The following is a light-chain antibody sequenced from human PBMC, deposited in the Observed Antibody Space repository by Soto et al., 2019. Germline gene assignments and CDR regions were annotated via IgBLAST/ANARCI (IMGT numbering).Light chain of an antibody. CDR3: QQHYSDPLT. J-gene: IGKJ4*01. Sequence: DIVMTQSPDSLAVSLGERATINCKSSQSVLTSSNNKNHLVWYQQKPGQPPKLLIYWASTRESGVPDRFSGSGSGTDFTLPISSLQAEDVAVYYCQQHYSDPLTFGGGTKVEIK. CDR1: QSVLTSSNNKNH. V-gene: IGKV4-1*01. CDR2: WAS.